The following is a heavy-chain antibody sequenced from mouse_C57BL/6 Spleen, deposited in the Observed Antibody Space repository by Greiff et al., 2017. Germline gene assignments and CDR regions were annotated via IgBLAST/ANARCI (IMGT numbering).Heavy chain of an antibody. CDR1: GYTFTSYW. CDR3: ARGDGYYSWFAD. CDR2: IHPNSGST. D-gene: IGHD2-3*01. V-gene: IGHV1-64*01. J-gene: IGHJ3*01. Sequence: QVQLQQPGAELVKPGASVKLSCKASGYTFTSYWMHWVKQRPGQGLEWIGMIHPNSGSTNYNEKFKSKAPLTVDKSSRPAYRQLRSQTSEDSGVYCCARGDGYYSWFADWGQGTLVTVSA.